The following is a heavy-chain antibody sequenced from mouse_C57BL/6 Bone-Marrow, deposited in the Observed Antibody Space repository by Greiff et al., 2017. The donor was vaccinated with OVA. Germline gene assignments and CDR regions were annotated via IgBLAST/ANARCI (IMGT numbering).Heavy chain of an antibody. Sequence: EVKVVESGGGLVKPGGSLKLSCAASGFTFSDYGMHWVRQAPEKGLEWVAYISSGSSTIYYADTVKGRFTFSRDNAKNTLFLQMTSLRSEDTAMYYCARETTVVATLDYWGQGTTLTVSS. J-gene: IGHJ2*01. V-gene: IGHV5-17*01. D-gene: IGHD1-1*01. CDR2: ISSGSSTI. CDR3: ARETTVVATLDY. CDR1: GFTFSDYG.